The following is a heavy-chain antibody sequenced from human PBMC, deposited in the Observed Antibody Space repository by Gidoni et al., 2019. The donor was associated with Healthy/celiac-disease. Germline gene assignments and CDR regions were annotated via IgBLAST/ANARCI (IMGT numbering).Heavy chain of an antibody. CDR3: ARERAAAATRGWFDP. Sequence: QVQLVQSGAEVKKPGASVKVSCKASGYTFTGYYMHWVRQAPGQGLEWMGWINPNSGGTNYAQKFQGRVTMTRDTSISTAYMELSRLRSDDTAVYYCARERAAAATRGWFDPWGQGTLVTVSS. CDR1: GYTFTGYY. CDR2: INPNSGGT. D-gene: IGHD6-13*01. V-gene: IGHV1-2*02. J-gene: IGHJ5*02.